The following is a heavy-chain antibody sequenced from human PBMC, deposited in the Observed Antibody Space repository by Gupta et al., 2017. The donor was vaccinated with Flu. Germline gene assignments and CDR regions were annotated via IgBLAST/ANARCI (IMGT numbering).Heavy chain of an antibody. D-gene: IGHD1-26*01. Sequence: QVQLQESCPGLVKPSQTLSLTGTVSDGPISSGGSYWSWIRQHPGKGLEWIGYIYYSGSTYYNPSLKSRVTISVDTSKNQFSLKLSSVTAADTAVYYCARVRPVGATTFDYWGQGTLVTVSS. V-gene: IGHV4-31*03. CDR3: ARVRPVGATTFDY. CDR1: DGPISSGGSY. CDR2: IYYSGST. J-gene: IGHJ4*02.